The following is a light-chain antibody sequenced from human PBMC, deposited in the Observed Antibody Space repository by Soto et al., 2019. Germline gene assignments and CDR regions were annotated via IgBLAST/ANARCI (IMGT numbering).Light chain of an antibody. CDR2: NNN. CDR1: SSNIGSYS. Sequence: QLVLTQPPSASGTPGQRVTISCSGSSSNIGSYSVNWYQQLPGTAPKLLIYNNNQRPSGVPDRFSGSKSGTSASLTISGLQSEDEAAYYCAAWDVSLNGPVFGGGTKVTVL. J-gene: IGLJ2*01. V-gene: IGLV1-44*01. CDR3: AAWDVSLNGPV.